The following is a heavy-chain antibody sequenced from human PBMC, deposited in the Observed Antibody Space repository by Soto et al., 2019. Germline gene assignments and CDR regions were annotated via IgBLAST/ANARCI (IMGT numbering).Heavy chain of an antibody. Sequence: GGSLRLSCAASGFTFSSYEMNWVRHAPGKGLEWVSYISSSGSTIYYADSVKGRFTISRDNAKISLYLQMNSLRAEDTAVYYCARDWGDTAMTIDYWGQGTLVTVSS. CDR1: GFTFSSYE. D-gene: IGHD5-18*01. CDR2: ISSSGSTI. J-gene: IGHJ4*02. CDR3: ARDWGDTAMTIDY. V-gene: IGHV3-48*03.